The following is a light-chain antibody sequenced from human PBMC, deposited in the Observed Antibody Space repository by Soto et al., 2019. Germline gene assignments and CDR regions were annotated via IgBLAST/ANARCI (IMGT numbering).Light chain of an antibody. CDR1: QSTSISY. Sequence: EIVLTQSPGTLSLSPGDRATLSCRASQSTSISYLAWYQQKPGQAPRLLLYGASSRATGIPDRSSGSGSGTDFTLTINRLEPEDSAVYYCQQYAGSPQTFGQGTKVDIK. J-gene: IGKJ1*01. CDR2: GAS. CDR3: QQYAGSPQT. V-gene: IGKV3-20*01.